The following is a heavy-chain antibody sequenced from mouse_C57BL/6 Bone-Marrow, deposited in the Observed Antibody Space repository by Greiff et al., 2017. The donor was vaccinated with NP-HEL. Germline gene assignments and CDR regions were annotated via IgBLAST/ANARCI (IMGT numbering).Heavy chain of an antibody. CDR3: ARHGYDAMDY. V-gene: IGHV5-6*01. CDR2: ISSGGSYT. Sequence: EVQVVESGGDLVKGGGSLKLSCAASGFTFSSYGMSWVRQTPDKRLEWVATISSGGSYTYYPDSVKGRFTISRDNAKNTLYLQMSSLKSEDTAKYYCARHGYDAMDYWGQGTSVTVSS. CDR1: GFTFSSYG. J-gene: IGHJ4*01.